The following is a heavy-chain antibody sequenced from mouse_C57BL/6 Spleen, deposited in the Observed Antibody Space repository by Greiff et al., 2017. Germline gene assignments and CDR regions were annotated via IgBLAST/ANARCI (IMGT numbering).Heavy chain of an antibody. V-gene: IGHV1-80*01. CDR2: IYPGDGDT. J-gene: IGHJ4*01. D-gene: IGHD2-5*01. CDR3: ARGDSNYAMDY. Sequence: QVQLKESGAELVKPGASVKISCKASGYAFSSYWMNWVKQRPGKGLEWIGQIYPGDGDTNYNGKFKSKATLTADKSSSTAYMQLSSLTSEDSAVYFCARGDSNYAMDYWGQGTSVTVSS. CDR1: GYAFSSYW.